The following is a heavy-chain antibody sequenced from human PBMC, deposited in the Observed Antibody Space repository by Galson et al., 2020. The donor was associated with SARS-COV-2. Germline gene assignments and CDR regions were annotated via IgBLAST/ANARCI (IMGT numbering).Heavy chain of an antibody. Sequence: SETLSLTCTVSGYSISSGYYCGWILRPPAKGLLFIVSIYNSGTTYYNPSPRSRVTISVDTSQNQFSLKLTSVTAADTAVYYCARILDYWGQGTLVTVSS. CDR3: ARILDY. J-gene: IGHJ4*02. CDR1: GYSISSGYY. V-gene: IGHV4-38-2*02. CDR2: IYNSGTT.